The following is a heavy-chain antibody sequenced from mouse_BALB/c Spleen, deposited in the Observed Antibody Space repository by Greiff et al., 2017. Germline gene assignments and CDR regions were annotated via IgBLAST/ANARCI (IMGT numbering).Heavy chain of an antibody. CDR2: ISYSGST. CDR3: ARREYDGFAY. CDR1: GYSITSDYA. V-gene: IGHV3-2*02. J-gene: IGHJ3*01. D-gene: IGHD2-14*01. Sequence: EVKLVESGPGLVKPSQSLSLTCTVTGYSITSDYAWNWIRQFPGNKLEWMGYISYSGSTSYNPSLKSRISITRDTSKNQFFLQLNSVTTEDTATYYCARREYDGFAYWGQGTLVTVSA.